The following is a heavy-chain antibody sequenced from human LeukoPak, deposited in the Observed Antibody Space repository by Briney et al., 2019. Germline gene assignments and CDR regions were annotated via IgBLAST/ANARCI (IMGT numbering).Heavy chain of an antibody. CDR3: ARWYSGSYVYYFDY. D-gene: IGHD1-26*01. J-gene: IGHJ4*02. CDR2: ISYDGSNK. V-gene: IGHV3-30*03. Sequence: GGSQRLSCAASGFTFSSYGMHWVRQAPGKGLEWVAVISYDGSNKYYADSVKGRFTISRDNSKNTLYLQMNSLRAEDTAVYYCARWYSGSYVYYFDYWGQGTLVTVSS. CDR1: GFTFSSYG.